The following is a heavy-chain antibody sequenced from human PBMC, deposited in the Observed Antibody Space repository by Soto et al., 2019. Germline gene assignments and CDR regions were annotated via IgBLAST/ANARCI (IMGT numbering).Heavy chain of an antibody. CDR3: ARGLYYDILTGYSNAFDI. J-gene: IGHJ3*02. CDR2: IYYSGST. CDR1: GGSISSYY. V-gene: IGHV4-59*01. D-gene: IGHD3-9*01. Sequence: SETLSLTCTVSGGSISSYYWSWIRQPPGKGLEWIGYIYYSGSTNYNPSLKSRVTISVDTSKNQFSLKLSSVTAADTAVYYCARGLYYDILTGYSNAFDIWGQGTMVTVS.